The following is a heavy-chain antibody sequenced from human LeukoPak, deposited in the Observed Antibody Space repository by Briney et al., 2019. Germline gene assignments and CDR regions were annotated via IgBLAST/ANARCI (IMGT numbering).Heavy chain of an antibody. CDR2: IRYDVSNK. V-gene: IGHV3-30*02. CDR1: GFTFSSYG. Sequence: PGGSLRLSCAASGFTFSSYGMHWVRQAPGTGLEWVAFIRYDVSNKYYADSVKCRFTISRDNSKNTLYLQMNSLRAEDTAVYYCAKVWVRETYNCTNGVCQYREVGYYYYYMDVWGKGTTVTVSS. CDR3: AKVWVRETYNCTNGVCQYREVGYYYYYMDV. D-gene: IGHD2-8*01. J-gene: IGHJ6*03.